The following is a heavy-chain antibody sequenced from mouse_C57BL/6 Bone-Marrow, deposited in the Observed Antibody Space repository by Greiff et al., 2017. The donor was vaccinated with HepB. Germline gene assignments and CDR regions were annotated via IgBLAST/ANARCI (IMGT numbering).Heavy chain of an antibody. Sequence: EVQLKESGGDLVKPGGSLKLSCAASGFTFSSYGMSWVRQTPDKRLEWVATISSGGSYTYYPDSVKGRFTISRDNAKNTLYLQMSSLKSEDTAMYYCARQFITTVVDAMDYWGQGTSVTVSS. CDR1: GFTFSSYG. CDR2: ISSGGSYT. V-gene: IGHV5-6*01. J-gene: IGHJ4*01. CDR3: ARQFITTVVDAMDY. D-gene: IGHD1-1*01.